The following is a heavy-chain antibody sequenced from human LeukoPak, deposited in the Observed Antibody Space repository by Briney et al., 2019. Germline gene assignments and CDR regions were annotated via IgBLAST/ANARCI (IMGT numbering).Heavy chain of an antibody. CDR2: IYTSGST. J-gene: IGHJ4*02. CDR1: GGSISSYY. D-gene: IGHD6-6*01. Sequence: ASETLSLTCTVSGGSISSYYWSWIRQPAGKGLEWIGRIYTSGSTNYNPSLKSRVTMSVDTSKNQFSLKLSSVTAADTAVYYCARDPGSIAARPGGFDYWGQGTLVTVSS. CDR3: ARDPGSIAARPGGFDY. V-gene: IGHV4-4*07.